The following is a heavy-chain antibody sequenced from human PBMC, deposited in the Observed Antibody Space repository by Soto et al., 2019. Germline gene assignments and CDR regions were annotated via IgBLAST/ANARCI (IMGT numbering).Heavy chain of an antibody. J-gene: IGHJ4*02. D-gene: IGHD3-3*01. CDR2: ISSSSSTI. CDR3: ARGFLEWLLSSGCNCFDY. CDR1: GFTFSSYS. Sequence: EVQLVESGGGLVQPGGSLRLSCAASGFTFSSYSMNWVRQAPGKGLEWVSYISSSSSTIYYAASVKGRVTISRENAKNSLFLQMNSLRAEDTAVYYCARGFLEWLLSSGCNCFDYWGQGALVPVSS. V-gene: IGHV3-48*01.